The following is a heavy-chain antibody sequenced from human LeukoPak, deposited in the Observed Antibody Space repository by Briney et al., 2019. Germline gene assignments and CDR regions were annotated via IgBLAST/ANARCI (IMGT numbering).Heavy chain of an antibody. Sequence: ASVKVSCKASGYTFSDYYLHWVRQAPGQGLEYMGWINPNSGYTKYSQSFQGRVTMTRDTSISTAYMELSRLISDDTAVYYCARGDTMVRGLISDYWGQGTLATVSS. V-gene: IGHV1-2*02. CDR2: INPNSGYT. D-gene: IGHD3-10*01. CDR3: ARGDTMVRGLISDY. CDR1: GYTFSDYY. J-gene: IGHJ4*02.